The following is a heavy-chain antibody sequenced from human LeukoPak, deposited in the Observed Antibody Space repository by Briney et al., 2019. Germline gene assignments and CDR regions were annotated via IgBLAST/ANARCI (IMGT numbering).Heavy chain of an antibody. D-gene: IGHD6-19*01. V-gene: IGHV3-48*03. Sequence: GGSLRLSCAASGFTFSSYEMNWVRQAPGKGLEWVSYISSSGSTIYYADSVKGRFTISRDNAKNSLYLQMNSLRAEDTAVYYCAKDPMSVVAGLYFDYWGQGTLVTVSS. CDR1: GFTFSSYE. J-gene: IGHJ4*02. CDR2: ISSSGSTI. CDR3: AKDPMSVVAGLYFDY.